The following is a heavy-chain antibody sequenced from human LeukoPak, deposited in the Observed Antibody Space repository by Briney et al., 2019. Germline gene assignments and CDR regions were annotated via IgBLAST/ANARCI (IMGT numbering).Heavy chain of an antibody. J-gene: IGHJ3*02. CDR3: ARFEYSSSSDAFDI. D-gene: IGHD6-6*01. V-gene: IGHV4-34*01. Sequence: SETLSLTCAVYGGSFSGYYWSWIRQPPGKGLEWIGEINHSGSTNYNPSLKSRVTISVDTSKNQFSLKLSSVTAADTAVYYCARFEYSSSSDAFDIWGQGTMVTVSS. CDR1: GGSFSGYY. CDR2: INHSGST.